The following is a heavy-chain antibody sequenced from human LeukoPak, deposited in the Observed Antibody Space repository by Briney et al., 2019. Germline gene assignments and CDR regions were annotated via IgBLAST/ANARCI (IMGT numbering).Heavy chain of an antibody. CDR2: IGSSGTTL. CDR1: GFTFSDYY. J-gene: IGHJ4*02. Sequence: PGGSLRLSCAASGFTFSDYYMSWIRQAPGEGLEYISYIGSSGTTLFYADSVKGRFTISRDNAKNSLYLEMNNLRAEDTAVYYCAGRRDYLDYWGQGTLVTVSS. CDR3: AGRRDYLDY. V-gene: IGHV3-11*01.